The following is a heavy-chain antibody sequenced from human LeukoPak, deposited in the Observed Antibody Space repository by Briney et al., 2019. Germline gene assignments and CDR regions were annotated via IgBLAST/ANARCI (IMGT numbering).Heavy chain of an antibody. J-gene: IGHJ4*02. Sequence: PGGSLRLSCAASGFTVSSNYMSWVRQAPGKGLEWVSVIYSGGSTYYADSVKGRFTISRDNSKNTLYLQMNSLRAEDTAVYYCASDGSGSYCNYWGQGTLVTVSS. CDR1: GFTVSSNY. V-gene: IGHV3-66*01. D-gene: IGHD3-10*01. CDR3: ASDGSGSYCNY. CDR2: IYSGGST.